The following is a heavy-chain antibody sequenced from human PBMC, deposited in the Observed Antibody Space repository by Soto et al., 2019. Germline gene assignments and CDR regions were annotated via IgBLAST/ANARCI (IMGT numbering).Heavy chain of an antibody. D-gene: IGHD3-3*01. CDR3: ARMLYYDFWSGYNRPDY. CDR2: ISAYNGNT. J-gene: IGHJ4*02. Sequence: ASVKVSCKASGYTFTSYGISWVRQAPGQGLEWMGWISAYNGNTNYAKKLQGRVTMTTDTSTSTVYMELRSLRSDDTAVYYCARMLYYDFWSGYNRPDYWGQGTLVTVSS. CDR1: GYTFTSYG. V-gene: IGHV1-18*01.